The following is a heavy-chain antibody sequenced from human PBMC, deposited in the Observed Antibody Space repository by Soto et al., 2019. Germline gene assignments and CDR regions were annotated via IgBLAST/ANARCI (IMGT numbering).Heavy chain of an antibody. V-gene: IGHV3-48*02. D-gene: IGHD4-4*01. Sequence: GSLRLSCAASGFTFSSYSMNWVRQAPGKGLEWVSYISSSSSTIYYADSVKGRFTISRDNAKNSLYLQMNSLRDEDTAVYYCARDQYLWVPWYYYGMDVWGQGTTVTVSS. CDR2: ISSSSSTI. CDR1: GFTFSSYS. CDR3: ARDQYLWVPWYYYGMDV. J-gene: IGHJ6*02.